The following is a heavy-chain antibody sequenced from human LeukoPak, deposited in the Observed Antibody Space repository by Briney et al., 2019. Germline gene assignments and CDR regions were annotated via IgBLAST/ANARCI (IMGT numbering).Heavy chain of an antibody. CDR2: ISSSSSYI. Sequence: PGGSLRLSCAASGFTFSSYSMNWVRQAPGKGLEWVSSISSSSSYIYYADSVKGRFTISRDNAKNSLYLQMNSLRAEDTAVYYCARGGQQPLNWFDPWGQGTLVTVSS. V-gene: IGHV3-21*01. CDR3: ARGGQQPLNWFDP. J-gene: IGHJ5*02. D-gene: IGHD6-13*01. CDR1: GFTFSSYS.